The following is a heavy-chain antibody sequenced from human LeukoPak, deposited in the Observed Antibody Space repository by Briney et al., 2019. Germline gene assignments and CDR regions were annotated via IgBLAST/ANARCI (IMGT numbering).Heavy chain of an antibody. J-gene: IGHJ4*02. D-gene: IGHD5-12*01. V-gene: IGHV3-21*01. CDR1: GFTFNNDA. Sequence: GGSLRLSCAASGFTFNNDAMSWVRQAPGKGLEWVSSISSSSSYIYYADSMKGRFTISRDNAKNSLYLQMNSLRAEDTAVYYCARDRVVAPYYFDYWGQGTLVTVSS. CDR3: ARDRVVAPYYFDY. CDR2: ISSSSSYI.